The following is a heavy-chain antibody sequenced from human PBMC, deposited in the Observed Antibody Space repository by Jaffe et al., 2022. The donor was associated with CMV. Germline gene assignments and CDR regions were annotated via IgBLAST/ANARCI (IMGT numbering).Heavy chain of an antibody. J-gene: IGHJ6*02. CDR2: TFSGGFT. CDR1: GFIVSNNY. V-gene: IGHV3-53*01. Sequence: EVQLVESGGGLIQPGGSLRLSCAASGFIVSNNYMSWVRQAPGKGLEWVSLTFSGGFTYYADSVKGRFTISRDISQNTLILQMSSLRGEDTGVYYCVRDTTGFRTGYYTGMDVWGQGTTVTVSS. D-gene: IGHD6-19*01. CDR3: VRDTTGFRTGYYTGMDV.